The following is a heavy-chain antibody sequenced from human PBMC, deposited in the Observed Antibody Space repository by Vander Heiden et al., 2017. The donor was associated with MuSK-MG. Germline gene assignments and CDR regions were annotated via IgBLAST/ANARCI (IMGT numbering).Heavy chain of an antibody. CDR1: GFTFSSYS. V-gene: IGHV3-21*01. Sequence: EVQLVESGGGLVKPGGSLRLSCAASGFTFSSYSMNWVRQAPGKGLEWVSSISSSSSYIYYADSVKGRFTISRDNAKNSLYLQMNSLRAEDTAVYYCARAVADSTDAFDIWGQGTMVTVSS. J-gene: IGHJ3*02. CDR3: ARAVADSTDAFDI. D-gene: IGHD6-19*01. CDR2: ISSSSSYI.